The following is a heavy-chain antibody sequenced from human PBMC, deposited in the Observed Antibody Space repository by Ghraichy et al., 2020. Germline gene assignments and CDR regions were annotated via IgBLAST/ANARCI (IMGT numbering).Heavy chain of an antibody. V-gene: IGHV1-8*01. D-gene: IGHD3-10*01. Sequence: VKVSCKASGYTFTSYDINWVRQATGQGLEWMGWMNPNSGNTGYAQKFQGRVTMTRNTSISTAYMELSSLRSEDTAVYYCARVMVRGVPILGYWGQGTLVTVSS. CDR3: ARVMVRGVPILGY. CDR1: GYTFTSYD. J-gene: IGHJ4*02. CDR2: MNPNSGNT.